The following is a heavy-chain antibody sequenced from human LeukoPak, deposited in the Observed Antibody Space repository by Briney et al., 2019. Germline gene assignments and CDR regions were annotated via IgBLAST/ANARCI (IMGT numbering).Heavy chain of an antibody. D-gene: IGHD1-26*01. CDR1: GYTFTGYY. V-gene: IGHV1-2*02. CDR2: INPNSGDT. Sequence: ASVKVSCKASGYTFTGYYTHCVRQAPGQGLEWMGWINPNSGDTNYAQKFQDRVTMTTDTSISTAYMELSRLRSDDTAMFYCARLGGGLDTWGQGTMVTVSS. CDR3: ARLGGGLDT. J-gene: IGHJ3*02.